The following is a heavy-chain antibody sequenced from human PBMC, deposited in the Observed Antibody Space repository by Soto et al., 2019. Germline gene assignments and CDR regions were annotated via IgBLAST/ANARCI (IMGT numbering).Heavy chain of an antibody. Sequence: EVQLVESGGDSVQPGGSLRLSCAASGFPFSSYWMHWVRHTPGKGLEWVSRISGDGTTIYYADSVTGRFTVSRDNAKNTLSLQMSGLGAEDTAVYYCAREYYGLLTGYYNGLWGQGTLVSVSS. CDR2: ISGDGTTI. CDR1: GFPFSSYW. CDR3: AREYYGLLTGYYNGL. V-gene: IGHV3-74*01. D-gene: IGHD3-9*01. J-gene: IGHJ4*02.